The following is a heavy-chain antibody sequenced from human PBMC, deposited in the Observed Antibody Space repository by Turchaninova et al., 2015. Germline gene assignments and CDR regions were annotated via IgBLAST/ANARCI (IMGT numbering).Heavy chain of an antibody. CDR1: GFSVGDYD. J-gene: IGHJ4*02. V-gene: IGHV3-49*03. CDR3: TRDRPIDY. CDR2: IRNKTYGETT. Sequence: VQLVESGGGWVQLGRAMRLSCTASGFSVGDYDLAWSRQAPGKGLEWIGFIRNKTYGETTQYAASWKGRFTITRDDSKSIAYLQMNSLKTEDTAVYYCTRDRPIDYWGQGILVTVSS.